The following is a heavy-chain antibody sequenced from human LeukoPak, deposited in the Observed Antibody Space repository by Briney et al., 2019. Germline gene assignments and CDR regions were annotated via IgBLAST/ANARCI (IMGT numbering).Heavy chain of an antibody. Sequence: NPGGSLRLSCAASGFTFSSYSMTWVRQAPGKGLEWVSSITSSSSYVYYADSVKGRFTISRDNAKNSLYLQMNSLRAEDTAVYYCARGFLSSSSGIDYWGQGTLVTVSS. CDR1: GFTFSSYS. J-gene: IGHJ4*02. CDR3: ARGFLSSSSGIDY. V-gene: IGHV3-21*01. CDR2: ITSSSSYV. D-gene: IGHD6-6*01.